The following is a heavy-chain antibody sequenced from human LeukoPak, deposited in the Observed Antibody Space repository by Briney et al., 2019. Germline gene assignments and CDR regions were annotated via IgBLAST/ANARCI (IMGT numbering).Heavy chain of an antibody. J-gene: IGHJ6*03. CDR1: RHISFDFG. CDR2: VSGDNGQT. CDR3: ARVYLYTTGWSAAYYYFMAV. V-gene: IGHV1-18*01. D-gene: IGHD6-19*01. Sequence: GASVKDSCMASRHISFDFGFSGVRLAPGGGGEWVGWVSGDNGQTNNAHKFYGRVTMTTEASPNTGYMELRGLRSDDTAIYYCARVYLYTTGWSAAYYYFMAVGGKGTTVTVSS.